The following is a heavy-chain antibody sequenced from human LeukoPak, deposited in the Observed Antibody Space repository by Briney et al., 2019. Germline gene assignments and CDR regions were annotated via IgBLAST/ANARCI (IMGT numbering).Heavy chain of an antibody. V-gene: IGHV3-7*01. CDR2: IKQDGSEK. CDR1: GFTFSSYW. CDR3: AGQEAYCGGDCYSMDDYYFYGMDV. J-gene: IGHJ6*02. Sequence: GGSLRLSCAASGFTFSSYWMSWVRQAPGKGLEWVANIKQDGSEKYYVDSVKGRFTISRDNAKNSLYLQMNSLRAEDTAVYYCAGQEAYCGGDCYSMDDYYFYGMDVWGHGTTVTVSS. D-gene: IGHD2-21*02.